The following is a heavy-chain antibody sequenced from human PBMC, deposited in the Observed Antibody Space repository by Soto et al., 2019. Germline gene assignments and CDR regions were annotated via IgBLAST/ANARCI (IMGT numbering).Heavy chain of an antibody. CDR1: GYSFTSYW. CDR3: ARRISGYSYGHDAFDI. CDR2: IDPSDSYT. D-gene: IGHD5-18*01. Sequence: PGESLKISCKGSGYSFTSYWISWVRQMPGKGLEWMGRIDPSDSYTNYSPSFQGHVTISADKSISTAYLQWSSLKASDTAMYHCARRISGYSYGHDAFDIWGQGTMVTVSS. V-gene: IGHV5-10-1*01. J-gene: IGHJ3*02.